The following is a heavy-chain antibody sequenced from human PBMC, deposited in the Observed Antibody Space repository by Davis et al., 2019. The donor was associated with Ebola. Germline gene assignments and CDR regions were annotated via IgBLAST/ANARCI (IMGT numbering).Heavy chain of an antibody. CDR2: INHSGST. Sequence: PSETLSLTCAVYGGSFSGYYWSWIRQPPGKGLEWIGEINHSGSTNYNPSLKSRVTISVDTSKNQFSLKLSSVTAEDTAVYYCAHYSNWNWFDPWGQGTLVTVSS. J-gene: IGHJ5*02. D-gene: IGHD4-11*01. CDR1: GGSFSGYY. CDR3: AHYSNWNWFDP. V-gene: IGHV4-34*01.